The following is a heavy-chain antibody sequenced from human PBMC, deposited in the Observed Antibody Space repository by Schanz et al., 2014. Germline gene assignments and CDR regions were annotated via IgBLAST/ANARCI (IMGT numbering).Heavy chain of an antibody. D-gene: IGHD6-13*01. CDR2: ISDSGGSM. CDR3: AKDTRMTPAGTGVFFDY. J-gene: IGHJ4*02. V-gene: IGHV3-23*04. CDR1: GFTFSDYA. Sequence: EVQLEESGGGLVQPGGSLRVSCAATGFTFSDYAMSWVRQAPGKGLEWVSAISDSGGSMFYADSVKGRFTISRDNSRNTLYLQMTGLRAEGTAVYYCAKDTRMTPAGTGVFFDYWGQGTLVTVSS.